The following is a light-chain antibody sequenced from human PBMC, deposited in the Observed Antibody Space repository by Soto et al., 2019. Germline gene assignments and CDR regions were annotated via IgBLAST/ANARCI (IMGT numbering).Light chain of an antibody. V-gene: IGKV3-15*01. CDR1: QSISSA. CDR3: QQFNNWVWT. Sequence: EIVMTQSPPTLSVSPGERATLSCRPSQSISSALAWYQQKPGQAPRLLIYGASTRATGIPARFSGSGSGTEFTLTISSLQSEDFALYYCQQFNNWVWTFGQGTKVEIK. CDR2: GAS. J-gene: IGKJ1*01.